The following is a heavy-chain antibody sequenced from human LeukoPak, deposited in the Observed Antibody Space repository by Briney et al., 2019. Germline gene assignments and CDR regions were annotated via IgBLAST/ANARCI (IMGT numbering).Heavy chain of an antibody. CDR2: ISSSSSYI. V-gene: IGHV3-21*04. Sequence: GGSLRLSCAASGFTFSSYSMNWVRQAPGKGLEWVSSISSSSSYIYYADSVKGRFTISRDNAKNTLYLQMNSLRAEDTAVYYCAKVLTPYGDYVDYWGQGTLVTVSS. CDR3: AKVLTPYGDYVDY. J-gene: IGHJ4*02. CDR1: GFTFSSYS. D-gene: IGHD4-17*01.